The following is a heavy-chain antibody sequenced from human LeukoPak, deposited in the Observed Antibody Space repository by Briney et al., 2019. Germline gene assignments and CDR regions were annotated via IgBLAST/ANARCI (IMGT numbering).Heavy chain of an antibody. CDR2: IGGSSDGT. Sequence: GGSLRLSCAASGFTFNNYAMSWVRQGPGKGLEWVSTIGGSSDGTHYADSVKGRFTISRDNSKNTLYLQMNSLTAEDTAIYYCVSGGDYHVRLCTYWGQGTLVTVSS. CDR1: GFTFNNYA. CDR3: VSGGDYHVRLCTY. V-gene: IGHV3-23*01. D-gene: IGHD4-17*01. J-gene: IGHJ4*01.